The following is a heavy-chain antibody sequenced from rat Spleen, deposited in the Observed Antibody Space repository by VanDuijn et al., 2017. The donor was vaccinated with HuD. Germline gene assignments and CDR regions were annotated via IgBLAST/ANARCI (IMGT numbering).Heavy chain of an antibody. CDR3: TRDDYYSAVFDY. Sequence: EVRLVESGGGLVQPGRSMKLSCAASGLSFSNYDMAWVRQAPTKGLEWVASISYDGTAAYYRDSVKGRFTISRDNAKITLYLQMNSLRSEDTATYYCTRDDYYSAVFDYWGQGVMVSVSS. CDR1: GLSFSNYD. CDR2: ISYDGTAA. J-gene: IGHJ2*01. D-gene: IGHD1-1*01. V-gene: IGHV5-20*01.